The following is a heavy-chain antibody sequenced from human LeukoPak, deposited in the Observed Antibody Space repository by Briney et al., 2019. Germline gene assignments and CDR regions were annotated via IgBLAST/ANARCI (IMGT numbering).Heavy chain of an antibody. Sequence: SETLSLTCTVSGDSISSTTYYWGWIRQPPGKGLEWLGSIYYSGSIYYNPPLKSRVTISVDTSKNQFSLKLSSVTATDTAVYYCARHGNYSASGPLFDYWGQGTLVTVSS. CDR2: IYYSGSI. CDR3: ARHGNYSASGPLFDY. CDR1: GDSISSTTYY. J-gene: IGHJ4*02. D-gene: IGHD3-10*01. V-gene: IGHV4-39*01.